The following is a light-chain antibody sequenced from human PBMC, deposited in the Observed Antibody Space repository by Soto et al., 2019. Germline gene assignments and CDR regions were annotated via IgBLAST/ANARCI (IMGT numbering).Light chain of an antibody. CDR1: SGDVGGYNY. CDR3: CSYADSNILV. J-gene: IGLJ2*01. Sequence: QSALTQPRSVSGSPGQSVTISCTGNSGDVGGYNYVSWYQHHPGKAPRLLIYDVAKRPSGVPDRFSASKSGNTASLTISGLQAEDEAYFYCCSYADSNILVVGGGTKLTVL. CDR2: DVA. V-gene: IGLV2-11*01.